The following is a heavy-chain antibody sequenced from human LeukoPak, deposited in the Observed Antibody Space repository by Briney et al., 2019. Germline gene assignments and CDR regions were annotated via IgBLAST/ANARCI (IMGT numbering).Heavy chain of an antibody. CDR2: IKQDGSEK. V-gene: IGHV3-7*01. D-gene: IGHD3-22*01. J-gene: IGHJ4*02. CDR3: ARDPVGSSGYNDY. Sequence: GGSLRLSCAASGFTFSSYWMSWVRQAPGKGLEWVANIKQDGSEKYYVDSVKGRFTISRDNAKNSLYLQMNSLRAEDTAVYYCARDPVGSSGYNDYWGQGTLVTVSS. CDR1: GFTFSSYW.